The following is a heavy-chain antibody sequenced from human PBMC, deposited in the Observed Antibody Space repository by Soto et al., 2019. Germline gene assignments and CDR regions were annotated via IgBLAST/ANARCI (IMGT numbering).Heavy chain of an antibody. J-gene: IGHJ4*02. CDR3: ARVRSGSYLYYFDY. D-gene: IGHD1-26*01. V-gene: IGHV3-21*01. Sequence: EVQLVESGGGLGKPGGSLRLSCAASGFTFSNYNMNWVRQAPGKGLEWVSSISSSSSYIYYADSVKGRFTISRDNAKNSLYLQMNSLRAEDTAVYYCARVRSGSYLYYFDYWGQGPLVTVSS. CDR2: ISSSSSYI. CDR1: GFTFSNYN.